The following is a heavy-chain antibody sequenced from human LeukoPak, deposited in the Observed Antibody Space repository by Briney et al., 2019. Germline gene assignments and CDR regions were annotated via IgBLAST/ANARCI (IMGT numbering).Heavy chain of an antibody. CDR1: EFTFSSYA. CDR3: AKTRGAHCGGDCYYDY. Sequence: GGSLRLSCAASEFTFSSYAMSWVRQAPGKGLEWVSAISGSGGSTYYADSVKGRFTISRDNSKNTLYLQMNSLRAEDTAVYYCAKTRGAHCGGDCYYDYWGQGTLVTVSS. J-gene: IGHJ4*02. CDR2: ISGSGGST. V-gene: IGHV3-23*01. D-gene: IGHD2-21*02.